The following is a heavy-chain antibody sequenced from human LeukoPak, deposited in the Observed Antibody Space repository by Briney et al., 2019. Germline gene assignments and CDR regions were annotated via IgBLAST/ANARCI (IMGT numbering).Heavy chain of an antibody. CDR1: GYSISSGYY. D-gene: IGHD3-10*01. J-gene: IGHJ4*02. CDR3: ARTQLWFGFDY. V-gene: IGHV4-38-2*01. Sequence: KPSETLSLTCAVSGYSISSGYYWGWIRQPPGKGLGWIGSIYHSGSTYYNPSLKSRVTISVDTSKNQFSLKLSSVTAADTAVYYCARTQLWFGFDYWGQGTLVTVSS. CDR2: IYHSGST.